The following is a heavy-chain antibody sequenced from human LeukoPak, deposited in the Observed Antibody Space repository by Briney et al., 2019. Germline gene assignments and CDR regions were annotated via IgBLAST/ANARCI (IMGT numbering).Heavy chain of an antibody. V-gene: IGHV3-7*01. Sequence: GGSLRLSCAASGFTFSSYWRSWVRQAPGKGLEWVATIKEDGSEKYYVDSVKGRFTISSDNAKNSLYLQMTSLRAEDTAVYYCARDRSRCYYWGQGTLVTVSS. CDR2: IKEDGSEK. CDR3: ARDRSRCYY. J-gene: IGHJ4*02. CDR1: GFTFSSYW.